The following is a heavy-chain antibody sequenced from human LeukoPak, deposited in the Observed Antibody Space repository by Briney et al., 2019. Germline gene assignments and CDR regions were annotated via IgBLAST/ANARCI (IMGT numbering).Heavy chain of an antibody. J-gene: IGHJ4*02. V-gene: IGHV1-2*02. Sequence: ASVKVSCKASGYTFTGYYMHWVRQAPGQGLEWMGWINPNSGGTNYAQKFQGRVTMTRDTSISTAYMELSRLRSDDTAVYCCARVSRARYCSGGSCYSGLSDPAFDYWGQGTLVTVSS. CDR1: GYTFTGYY. CDR2: INPNSGGT. D-gene: IGHD2-15*01. CDR3: ARVSRARYCSGGSCYSGLSDPAFDY.